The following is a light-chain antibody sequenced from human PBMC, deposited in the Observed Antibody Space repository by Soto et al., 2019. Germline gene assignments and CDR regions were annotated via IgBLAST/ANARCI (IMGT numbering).Light chain of an antibody. CDR2: DAY. CDR1: QSVGRNY. Sequence: EIVLTQSPGTLSLSPGESATLSCRASQSVGRNYLAWFQHKPDQAPRLLIYDAYNRATGVPDRFSGSGSGTDFTISVTRLEPEDFAVYYCHQYAVSPLTFGGGTTVEIK. J-gene: IGKJ4*01. CDR3: HQYAVSPLT. V-gene: IGKV3-20*01.